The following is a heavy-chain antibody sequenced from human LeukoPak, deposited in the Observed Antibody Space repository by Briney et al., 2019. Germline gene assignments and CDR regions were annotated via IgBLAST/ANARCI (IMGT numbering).Heavy chain of an antibody. CDR1: GGSISSSNW. CDR3: ARGDSSGYYSSYFDY. V-gene: IGHV4-4*02. Sequence: SETLSLTCAVSGGSISSSNWWSWVRQPPGKGLEWIGEIYHSGSTNYNPSLKSRVTISVDKSKNQFSLKLGSVTAADTAVYYCARGDSSGYYSSYFDYWGQGTLVTVSS. D-gene: IGHD3-22*01. CDR2: IYHSGST. J-gene: IGHJ4*02.